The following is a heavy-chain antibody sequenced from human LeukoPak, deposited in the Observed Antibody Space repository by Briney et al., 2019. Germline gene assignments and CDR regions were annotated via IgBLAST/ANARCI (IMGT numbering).Heavy chain of an antibody. D-gene: IGHD4-23*01. Sequence: GGSLRLSCAASGFTFTNYAMTWVRQSPGKGLEWVSTVGGVSGNTYYADSVKGRFTISRDNASKSLYLQMNSLRADDTAVYYCARVDPYGGNSQGAFDIWGQGTMVIASS. V-gene: IGHV3-23*01. J-gene: IGHJ3*02. CDR2: VGGVSGNT. CDR1: GFTFTNYA. CDR3: ARVDPYGGNSQGAFDI.